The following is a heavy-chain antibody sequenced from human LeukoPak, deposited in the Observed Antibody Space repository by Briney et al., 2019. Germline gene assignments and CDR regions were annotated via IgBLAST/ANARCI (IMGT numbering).Heavy chain of an antibody. V-gene: IGHV3-64D*06. J-gene: IGHJ6*02. D-gene: IGHD3-10*01. CDR1: GFTFSNYA. CDR3: AKDCYAGSGSYCHYGMDV. CDR2: ISSNGDYT. Sequence: GGSLRLPCLASGFTFSNYAMHWVRQAPGKGLEYVSGISSNGDYTYYADSVKGRFTISRDNSKHTLYLQMSSLRAEDTAVYYRAKDCYAGSGSYCHYGMDVWGQGTTVTVSS.